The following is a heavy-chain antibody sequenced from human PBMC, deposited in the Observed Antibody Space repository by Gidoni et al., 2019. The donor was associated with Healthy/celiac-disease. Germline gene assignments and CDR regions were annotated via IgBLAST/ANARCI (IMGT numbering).Heavy chain of an antibody. Sequence: QVQLQESGPGLVKPSETLSLTCTVSGGSVCSGSYYWSWIRQPPGKGLEWIGYIYYSGSTNYNPSLKSRVTISVDTSKNQFSLKLSSVTAADTAVYYCARDRTGLVAFDYWGQGTLVTVSS. CDR1: GGSVCSGSYY. D-gene: IGHD3-9*01. CDR2: IYYSGST. CDR3: ARDRTGLVAFDY. J-gene: IGHJ4*02. V-gene: IGHV4-61*01.